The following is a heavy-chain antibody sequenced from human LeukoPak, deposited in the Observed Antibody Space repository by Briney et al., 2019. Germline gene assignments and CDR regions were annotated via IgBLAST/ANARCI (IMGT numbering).Heavy chain of an antibody. D-gene: IGHD3-16*01. CDR3: ARDWGDESRGQFDAFDI. CDR1: GFTFSTYW. CDR2: AKQDGSRK. V-gene: IGHV3-7*04. Sequence: GGSLRLSCAASGFTFSTYWMDWVRQAPGKGLEWVANAKQDGSRKYYVDSVKGRFTISRDNARNSLYLEMNSLRVEDTAVYYCARDWGDESRGQFDAFDIWGQGTRVTVSS. J-gene: IGHJ3*02.